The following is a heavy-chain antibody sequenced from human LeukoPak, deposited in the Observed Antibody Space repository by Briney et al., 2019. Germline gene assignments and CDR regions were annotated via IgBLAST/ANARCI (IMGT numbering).Heavy chain of an antibody. CDR1: GFTFSSYA. Sequence: PGRSLRLSCAASGFTFSSYAMHWVRQAPGKGLEWVAVIWYDGSNKYYADSVKGRFTISRDNSKNTLYLQMNSLRAEDTAVYYCARAVYYYGSGSPFDYWGQGTLVTVSS. CDR3: ARAVYYYGSGSPFDY. D-gene: IGHD3-10*01. V-gene: IGHV3-33*08. J-gene: IGHJ4*02. CDR2: IWYDGSNK.